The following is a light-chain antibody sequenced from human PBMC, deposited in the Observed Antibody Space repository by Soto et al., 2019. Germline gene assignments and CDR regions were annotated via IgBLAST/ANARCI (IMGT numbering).Light chain of an antibody. V-gene: IGKV1-17*01. Sequence: DIQMTQFPSSLSASVGDRVTITCRASQGIRNDLGWYQQKPGKAPKRLIYAASSMRSVVPSRFSRSGSATEFTREISSLQPEDSATFYCLQHTPYPLTFGYGTKVEIK. CDR3: LQHTPYPLT. CDR1: QGIRND. J-gene: IGKJ1*01. CDR2: AAS.